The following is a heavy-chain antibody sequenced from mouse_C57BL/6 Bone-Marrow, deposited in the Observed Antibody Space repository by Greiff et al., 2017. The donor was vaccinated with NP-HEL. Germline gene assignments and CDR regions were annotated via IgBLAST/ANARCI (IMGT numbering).Heavy chain of an antibody. CDR1: GFTFSSYT. CDR2: ISGGGGNT. V-gene: IGHV5-9*01. D-gene: IGHD2-4*01. Sequence: DVHLVESGGGLVKPGGSLKLSCAASGFTFSSYTMSWVRQTPEKRLEWVATISGGGGNTYYPDSVKGRFTISRDNAKNTLYLQMSSLRSEDTALYYCARLYYDYDGFAYWGQGTLVTVSA. CDR3: ARLYYDYDGFAY. J-gene: IGHJ3*01.